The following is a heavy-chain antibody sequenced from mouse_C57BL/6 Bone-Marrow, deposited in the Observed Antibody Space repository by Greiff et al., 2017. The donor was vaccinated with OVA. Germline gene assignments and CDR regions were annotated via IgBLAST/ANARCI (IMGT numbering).Heavy chain of an antibody. J-gene: IGHJ2*01. V-gene: IGHV1-80*01. CDR1: GYAFSNYW. CDR2: IYPGDGDI. Sequence: RVESGASVKISCQAFGYAFSNYWMNWVKQRPGKGLEWIGQIYPGDGDINYNGKFKGKATLTADKSSSTAYMQFSSLTSEDSAVYFCARGAYWGQGTTLTVSS. CDR3: ARGAY.